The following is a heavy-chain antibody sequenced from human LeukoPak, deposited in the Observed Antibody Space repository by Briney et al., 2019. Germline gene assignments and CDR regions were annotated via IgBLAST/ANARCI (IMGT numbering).Heavy chain of an antibody. CDR3: ARALGYCSGGSCYAHP. Sequence: SETLSLTCAVYGGSFSGYYWSWIRQPPGKGLEWIGEINHSGSTNYNPSLKSRVTISVDTSKNQFSLELSSVTAADTAVYYCARALGYCSGGSCYAHPWGQGTLVTVSS. D-gene: IGHD2-15*01. CDR1: GGSFSGYY. V-gene: IGHV4-34*01. CDR2: INHSGST. J-gene: IGHJ5*02.